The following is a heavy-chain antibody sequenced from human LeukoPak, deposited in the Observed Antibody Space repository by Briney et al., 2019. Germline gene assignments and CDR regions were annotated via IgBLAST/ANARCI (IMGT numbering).Heavy chain of an antibody. CDR2: ISYDGSNK. Sequence: GGSLRLSCAASGFTFSSYAMHWVRQAPGKGLEWVAVISYDGSNKYYADSVKGRFTISRDNSKNTLYLQMNSLRAEDTAVYYCARDAHGYGDYDNWFDPWGQGTLVTVSS. V-gene: IGHV3-30-3*01. D-gene: IGHD4-17*01. CDR3: ARDAHGYGDYDNWFDP. J-gene: IGHJ5*02. CDR1: GFTFSSYA.